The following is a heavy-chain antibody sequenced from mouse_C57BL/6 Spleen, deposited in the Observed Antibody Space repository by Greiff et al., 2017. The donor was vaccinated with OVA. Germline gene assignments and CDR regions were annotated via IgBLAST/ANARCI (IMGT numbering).Heavy chain of an antibody. Sequence: EVKLQQSGPELVKPGASVKISCKASGYTFTDYYMNWVKQSHGKSLEWIGDINPNNGGTSYNQKFKGKATLTVDKSSSTAYMELRSLTSEDSAVYYCARNWAYFDYWGQGTTLTVSS. CDR1: GYTFTDYY. D-gene: IGHD4-1*01. CDR2: INPNNGGT. V-gene: IGHV1-26*01. J-gene: IGHJ2*01. CDR3: ARNWAYFDY.